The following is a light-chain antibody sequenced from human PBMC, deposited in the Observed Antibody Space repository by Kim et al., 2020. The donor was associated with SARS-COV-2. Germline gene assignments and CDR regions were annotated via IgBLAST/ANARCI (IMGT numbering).Light chain of an antibody. CDR2: YDS. J-gene: IGLJ2*01. Sequence: SYELTQPPSVSVAPGKTARITCGGNNIGSKSVHWYQHKPGQAPVLVIYYDSDRPSGIPERFSGSNSGNTATLTISRVEAGDEADYYCQVWDSSSDPYVVFGGGTQLTVL. CDR1: NIGSKS. V-gene: IGLV3-21*04. CDR3: QVWDSSSDPYVV.